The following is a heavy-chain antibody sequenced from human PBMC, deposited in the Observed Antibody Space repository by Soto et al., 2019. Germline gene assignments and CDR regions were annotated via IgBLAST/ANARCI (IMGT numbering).Heavy chain of an antibody. J-gene: IGHJ6*02. D-gene: IGHD1-20*01. CDR3: ATYYDDITGLYYFGMDV. Sequence: QVQLVESGGGVVQPGGSLRLSCAASGFNFSTYAMHWVRQAPGKGLEWVAVMSFDGTYKYHADSVKGRFTISRDNSKNTLYLQMSSLGAEDTAVYYRATYYDDITGLYYFGMDVWGQGTTVTVSS. V-gene: IGHV3-30-3*01. CDR1: GFNFSTYA. CDR2: MSFDGTYK.